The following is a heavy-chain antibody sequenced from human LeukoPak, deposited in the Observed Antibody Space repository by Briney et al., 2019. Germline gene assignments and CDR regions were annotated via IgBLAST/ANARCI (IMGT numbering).Heavy chain of an antibody. CDR1: GGTFISYA. J-gene: IGHJ4*02. V-gene: IGHV1-69*01. CDR2: IIPIFGTA. D-gene: IGHD3-10*01. Sequence: ASVTVSCKASGGTFISYAISWVRQAPGQGLEWMGGIIPIFGTANYAQKFQGRVTITADESTSTAYMELSSLRSEDTAVYYCARDRGGVWFGEPHFDYWGQGTLVTVSS. CDR3: ARDRGGVWFGEPHFDY.